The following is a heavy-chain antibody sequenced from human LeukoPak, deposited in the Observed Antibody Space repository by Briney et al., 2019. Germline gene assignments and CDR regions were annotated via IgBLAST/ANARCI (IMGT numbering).Heavy chain of an antibody. CDR2: IIPIFGTA. V-gene: IGHV1-69*13. D-gene: IGHD1-7*01. CDR3: AREGDGITGTSYY. CDR1: GGTFSSYA. J-gene: IGHJ4*02. Sequence: SVKVSCKASGGTFSSYAISWVRQAPGQGLEWMGGIIPIFGTANYAQKFQGRVTITADESTSTAYMELSSLRSDDTAVYYCAREGDGITGTSYYWGQGTLVTVSS.